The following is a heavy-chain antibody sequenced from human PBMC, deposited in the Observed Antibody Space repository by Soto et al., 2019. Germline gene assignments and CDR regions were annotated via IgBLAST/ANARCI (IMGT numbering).Heavy chain of an antibody. Sequence: SETLSLTCTVSGGSISSYYWSWIRQPPGKGLEWIGYIYYSGSTNYNPSLKSRVTISVDTSKNQFSLKLSSVTAADTAVYYCARGLYYYDSSGYSPGFAFDTWGQGTMVTVSS. CDR1: GGSISSYY. J-gene: IGHJ3*02. V-gene: IGHV4-59*12. D-gene: IGHD3-22*01. CDR2: IYYSGST. CDR3: ARGLYYYDSSGYSPGFAFDT.